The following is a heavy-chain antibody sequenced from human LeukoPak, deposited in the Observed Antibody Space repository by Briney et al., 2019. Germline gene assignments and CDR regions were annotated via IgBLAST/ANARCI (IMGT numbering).Heavy chain of an antibody. CDR1: GFSFSSYG. D-gene: IGHD1-26*01. Sequence: GGSLRLSCAASGFSFSSYGMHWVRQTPGKGLEWVGRIRSKANSYATAYAASVKGRFTISRDDSKNTAYLQMNSLKTEDTAVYYCTRHGHSIVGSPLDVWGKGTTVTVSS. CDR3: TRHGHSIVGSPLDV. CDR2: IRSKANSYAT. J-gene: IGHJ6*04. V-gene: IGHV3-73*01.